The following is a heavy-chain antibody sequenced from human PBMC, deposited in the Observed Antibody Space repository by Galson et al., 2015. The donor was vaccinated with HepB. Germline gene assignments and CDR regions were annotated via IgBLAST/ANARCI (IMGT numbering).Heavy chain of an antibody. Sequence: SVKVSCKASGYTFTDYDITWVRQATGQGLEWMGWMNPRSGNTGYARKFQDRAPMTRHTSINTAYMELSSLRSEDTAVYYCARRSPRSCTGGRCYPPGPQNYWGQGTLVTVSS. CDR1: GYTFTDYD. CDR3: ARRSPRSCTGGRCYPPGPQNY. CDR2: MNPRSGNT. D-gene: IGHD2-15*01. J-gene: IGHJ4*02. V-gene: IGHV1-8*01.